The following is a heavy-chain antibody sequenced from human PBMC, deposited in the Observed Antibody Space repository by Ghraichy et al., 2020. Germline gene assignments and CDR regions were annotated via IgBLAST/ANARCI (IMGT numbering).Heavy chain of an antibody. CDR3: AKGHYDSSGPYLGAFDI. J-gene: IGHJ3*02. CDR1: GFTFDDYG. CDR2: ISWNSGSI. D-gene: IGHD3-22*01. Sequence: GGSLRLSCAASGFTFDDYGMSWVRQAPGKGLEWVSGISWNSGSIGYADSVKGRFTISRDNAKNSLYLQMNSLRAEDTALYYCAKGHYDSSGPYLGAFDIWGQGTMVTVSS. V-gene: IGHV3-9*01.